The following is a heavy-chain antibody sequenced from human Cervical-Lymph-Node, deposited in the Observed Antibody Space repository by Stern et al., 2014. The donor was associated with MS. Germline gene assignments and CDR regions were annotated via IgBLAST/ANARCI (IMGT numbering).Heavy chain of an antibody. J-gene: IGHJ4*02. CDR3: AREYSSFEF. V-gene: IGHV4-59*01. CDR1: GGSISTYY. D-gene: IGHD6-19*01. CDR2: VHHSGAT. Sequence: QLQLQESGPGLVKPSETLSLTCTVSGGSISTYYWSWIRQPPGKGLEWVAYVHHSGATSYNPYLEGRVTISVDTSRNQFSLRLNSVTAADTAVYYCAREYSSFEFWGQGLLVTVSS.